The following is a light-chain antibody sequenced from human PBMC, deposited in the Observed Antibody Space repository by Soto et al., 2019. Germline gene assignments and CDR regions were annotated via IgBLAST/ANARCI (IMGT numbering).Light chain of an antibody. J-gene: IGKJ4*01. V-gene: IGKV3-15*01. CDR3: QQYKNWPPLS. CDR1: QSVSYN. Sequence: EIVMTQSPATLSVSPGETATLSCRASQSVSYNLAWYQQKPGQGPRLLIYGAFTRTTGIPARFSGSGSGSECSQSISSLHSEDFAVYYCQQYKNWPPLSFGGGTKVEIK. CDR2: GAF.